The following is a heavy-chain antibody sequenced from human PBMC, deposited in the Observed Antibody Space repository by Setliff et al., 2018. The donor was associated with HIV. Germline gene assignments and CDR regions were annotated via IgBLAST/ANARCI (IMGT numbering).Heavy chain of an antibody. J-gene: IGHJ5*01. Sequence: SETLSLTCTVSGGSISSYYWSWIRQPPGEGLEWIGYSHNNGSNHYNPSLKSRVTISVDTSKNHVSLRLNSVTAADTAVYYCARQGSWLDSWGQGTLVTVSS. CDR3: ARQGSWLDS. CDR2: SHNNGSN. V-gene: IGHV4-59*08. CDR1: GGSISSYY. D-gene: IGHD2-15*01.